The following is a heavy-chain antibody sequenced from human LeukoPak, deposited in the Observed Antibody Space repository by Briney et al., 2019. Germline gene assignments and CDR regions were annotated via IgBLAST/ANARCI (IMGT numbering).Heavy chain of an antibody. D-gene: IGHD3-3*01. V-gene: IGHV3-23*01. CDR1: GFTFSSYA. CDR3: ARDRPSWSGPTYYYYYYMDV. CDR2: ISGSGGST. Sequence: PGGSLRLSCAASGFTFSSYAMSWVRQAPGKGLEWVSAISGSGGSTYYADSVKGRFTISRDNSKNTLYLQMNSLRAEDTAVYYCARDRPSWSGPTYYYYYYMDVWGKGTTVTVSS. J-gene: IGHJ6*03.